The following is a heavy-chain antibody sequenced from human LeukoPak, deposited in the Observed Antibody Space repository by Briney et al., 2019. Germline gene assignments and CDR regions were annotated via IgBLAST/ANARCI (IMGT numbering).Heavy chain of an antibody. CDR3: VRDPNYHDTSGSIGCNY. D-gene: IGHD3-22*01. CDR1: GYTFAAYY. CDR2: INPNSGGT. J-gene: IGHJ4*02. Sequence: ASVKVSCKASGYTFAAYYMHWVRQAPGQGLEWMGRINPNSGGTDYAHKFQGRVTMATDTSINIAYMELTWLRSDDTAVYYCVRDPNYHDTSGSIGCNYWGQGTLVTVSS. V-gene: IGHV1-2*06.